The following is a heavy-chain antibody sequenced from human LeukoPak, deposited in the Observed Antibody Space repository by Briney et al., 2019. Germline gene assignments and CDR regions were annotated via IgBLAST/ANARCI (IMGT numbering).Heavy chain of an antibody. CDR2: IYSGGST. CDR3: ARFLEGYYSSGFDY. D-gene: IGHD6-19*01. J-gene: IGHJ4*02. Sequence: PGGSLRLSCAASGFTVSSNYMSWVRQAPGKGLEWVSVIYSGGSTYYADSVKGRFTISRHNSKNTLYLQMNSLRAEDTAVYYCARFLEGYYSSGFDYWGQGTLVTVSS. CDR1: GFTVSSNY. V-gene: IGHV3-53*04.